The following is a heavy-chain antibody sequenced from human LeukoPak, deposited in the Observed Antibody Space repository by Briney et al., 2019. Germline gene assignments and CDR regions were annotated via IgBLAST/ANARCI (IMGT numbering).Heavy chain of an antibody. D-gene: IGHD3-3*01. CDR3: ARAKWEYYDFWSGPGNNWFDP. Sequence: GGXLRLSCAASGFTFSSYSMNWVRQAPGKGVEGVSSISSSSSYIYYADSVKGRFPISRDNAKNSLYLQMNSLRAEDTAVYYCARAKWEYYDFWSGPGNNWFDPWGQGTLVTVSS. J-gene: IGHJ5*02. CDR1: GFTFSSYS. V-gene: IGHV3-21*01. CDR2: ISSSSSYI.